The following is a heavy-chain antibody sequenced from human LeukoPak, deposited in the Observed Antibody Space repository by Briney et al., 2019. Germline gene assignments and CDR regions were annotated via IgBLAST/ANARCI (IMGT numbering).Heavy chain of an antibody. CDR3: ARGGSHQS. CDR2: IKQDGSEK. Sequence: PGGSLRLSCAASGFTFSNYWMGWVRQAPGKGLEWVADIKQDGSEKYYVDSVKGRFTISRDNAKNSLYLQMNSLRAEDTAVYYCARGGSHQSWGQGTLVTVSS. J-gene: IGHJ4*02. V-gene: IGHV3-7*03. D-gene: IGHD1-26*01. CDR1: GFTFSNYW.